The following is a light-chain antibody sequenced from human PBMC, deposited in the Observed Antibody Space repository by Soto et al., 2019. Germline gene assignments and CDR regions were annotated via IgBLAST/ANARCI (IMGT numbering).Light chain of an antibody. CDR3: QQYNNWPPYT. CDR2: GAS. V-gene: IGKV3-15*01. J-gene: IGKJ2*01. CDR1: QSVSSY. Sequence: IVMTQSPATLSVSPGDRVTLSCRASQSVSSYLAWYQQRPAQAPRLLIYGASTRATGIPARFSGTGSGTEFTLTISSLQSEDFAIYYCQQYNNWPPYTFGQGTKLEIK.